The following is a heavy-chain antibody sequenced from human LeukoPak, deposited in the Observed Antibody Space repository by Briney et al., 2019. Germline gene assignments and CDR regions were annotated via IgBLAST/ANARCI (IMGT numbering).Heavy chain of an antibody. D-gene: IGHD1-26*01. V-gene: IGHV3-30*19. CDR1: GLTFRLYG. J-gene: IGHJ4*02. Sequence: GGSLRLSCAASGLTFRLYGMHWVRQAPGKGLEWVAVISYDGSNKYYADSVKGRFTISRDNSKNTLYLQMNSLRAEDTAVYYCARGGGWEEGPFDYWGQGTLVTVSS. CDR3: ARGGGWEEGPFDY. CDR2: ISYDGSNK.